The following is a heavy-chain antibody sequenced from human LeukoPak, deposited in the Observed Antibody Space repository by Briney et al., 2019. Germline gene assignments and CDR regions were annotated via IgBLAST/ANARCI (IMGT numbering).Heavy chain of an antibody. CDR1: EFTFSSYT. Sequence: GGSLRLSCAASEFTFSSYTMNWVRQAPGKGLEWVSSITSRSSYIYYVDSVKGRFAISRDNAKNSLYLQMNSLRAEDTAVYYCARDFLSPMSFYMDVWGKGTTVTVSS. D-gene: IGHD3-10*02. V-gene: IGHV3-21*01. CDR2: ITSRSSYI. J-gene: IGHJ6*03. CDR3: ARDFLSPMSFYMDV.